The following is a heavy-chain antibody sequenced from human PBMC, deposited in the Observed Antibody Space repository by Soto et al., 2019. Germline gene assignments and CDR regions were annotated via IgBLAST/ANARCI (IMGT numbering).Heavy chain of an antibody. D-gene: IGHD6-13*01. Sequence: GGSLRLSCAASGFTFSSYAMSWVRQAPGKGLEWVSAISGSGGSTYYADSVKGRFTISRDNSKNTLYLQMNSLRAEDTAVYYCAKREAGPYYYYGMDVWGQGTTVTVSS. CDR3: AKREAGPYYYYGMDV. CDR1: GFTFSSYA. V-gene: IGHV3-23*01. CDR2: ISGSGGST. J-gene: IGHJ6*02.